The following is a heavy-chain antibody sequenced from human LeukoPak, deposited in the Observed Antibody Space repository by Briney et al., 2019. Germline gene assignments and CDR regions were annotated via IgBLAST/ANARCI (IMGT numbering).Heavy chain of an antibody. Sequence: PSQTLSLTCTVSGGSISSGGYYWSWIRQPPGKGLEWIGEINHSGSTDYNPSLKGRVTISVDTSKNQFSLKLSSVTAADTAVYYCARGLRRGYSYGPVYYYYYGMDVWGQGTTVTVSS. CDR2: INHSGST. D-gene: IGHD5-18*01. CDR3: ARGLRRGYSYGPVYYYYYGMDV. CDR1: GGSISSGGYY. J-gene: IGHJ6*02. V-gene: IGHV4-30-2*01.